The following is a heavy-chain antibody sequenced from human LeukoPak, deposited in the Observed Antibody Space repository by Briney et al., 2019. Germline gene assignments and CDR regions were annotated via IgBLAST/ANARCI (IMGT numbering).Heavy chain of an antibody. D-gene: IGHD3-22*01. CDR3: ATSPSDYYDSSGYST. CDR2: VDPEDGET. V-gene: IGHV1-69-2*01. CDR1: GYTFTDYY. J-gene: IGHJ5*02. Sequence: ASVKISCKVSGYTFTDYYMHWVQQAPGKGLEWMGLVDPEDGETIYAKKFQGRVTITADTSTDTAYMELSSLRSEDTAVYYCATSPSDYYDSSGYSTWGQGTLVTVSS.